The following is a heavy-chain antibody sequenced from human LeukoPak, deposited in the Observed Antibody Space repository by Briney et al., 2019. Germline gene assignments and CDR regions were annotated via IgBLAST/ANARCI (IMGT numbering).Heavy chain of an antibody. CDR2: IYPSGST. D-gene: IGHD3-16*01. Sequence: TLSLTCGVSGGSISSGGYSWGWLRQPPGKGLERIGYIYPSGSTYYNPSLKSRVSISVDRSKNQFSLNLSSVTAADTAVYYCARKGDNAFDIWGQGTMVTVSS. CDR3: ARKGDNAFDI. V-gene: IGHV4-30-2*01. J-gene: IGHJ3*02. CDR1: GGSISSGGYS.